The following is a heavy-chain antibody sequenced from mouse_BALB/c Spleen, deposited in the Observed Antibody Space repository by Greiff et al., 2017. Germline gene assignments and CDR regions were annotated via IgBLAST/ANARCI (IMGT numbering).Heavy chain of an antibody. CDR1: GFTFSSFG. J-gene: IGHJ4*01. D-gene: IGHD2-1*01. CDR3: AREGDGNYAMDY. Sequence: EVQLQESGGGLVQPGGSRKLSCAASGFTFSSFGMHWVRQAPEKGLEWVAYISSGSSTIYYADTVKGRFTISRDNPKNTLFLQMTSLRSEDTAMYYCAREGDGNYAMDYWGQGTSVTVSS. CDR2: ISSGSSTI. V-gene: IGHV5-17*02.